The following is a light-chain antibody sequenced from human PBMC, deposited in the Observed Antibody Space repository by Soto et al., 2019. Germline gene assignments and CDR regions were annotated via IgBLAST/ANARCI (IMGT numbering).Light chain of an antibody. CDR1: QSISSW. J-gene: IGKJ1*01. CDR2: KAS. V-gene: IGKV1-5*03. CDR3: QQYSSYST. Sequence: DIQMTQSPSTLSASVGDRVTITCRASQSISSWLAWYQQKPGKAPNLLIYKASSLQSEVPSRFSGSGSGTEFTLTISGLQPDDFATYYCQQYSSYSTFGQGTKVEIK.